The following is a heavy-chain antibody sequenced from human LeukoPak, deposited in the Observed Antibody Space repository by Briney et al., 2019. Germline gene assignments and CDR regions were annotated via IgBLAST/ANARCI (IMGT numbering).Heavy chain of an antibody. CDR3: ARGTAMAYFDY. J-gene: IGHJ4*02. CDR1: GGSISSGDYY. CDR2: IYYSGST. D-gene: IGHD5-18*01. V-gene: IGHV4-30-4*01. Sequence: SETLSLTCTVSGGSISSGDYYWSWIRQPPGKGLVWIGYIYYSGSTYYNPSLKSRVTISVDTSKNQFSLKLSSVTAADTAVYYCARGTAMAYFDYWGQGTLVTVSS.